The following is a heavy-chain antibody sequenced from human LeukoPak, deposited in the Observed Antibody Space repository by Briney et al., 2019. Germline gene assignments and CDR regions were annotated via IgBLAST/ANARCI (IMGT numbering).Heavy chain of an antibody. D-gene: IGHD3-10*01. J-gene: IGHJ4*02. CDR3: AKVTPTMVRGHFDY. CDR2: IRYDGSNK. Sequence: AGGSLRLSCAASGFTFSSYGMHWVRQAPGKGLEWVAFIRYDGSNKYYADSVKGRFTISRDNSKNTLYLQMHSLRAEDTAVYYCAKVTPTMVRGHFDYWGQGTLVTVSS. CDR1: GFTFSSYG. V-gene: IGHV3-30*02.